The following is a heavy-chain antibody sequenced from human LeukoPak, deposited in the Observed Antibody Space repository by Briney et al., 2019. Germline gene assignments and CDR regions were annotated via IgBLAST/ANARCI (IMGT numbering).Heavy chain of an antibody. CDR1: GDSVSSNNAA. Sequence: SQTLSLTCDISGDSVSSNNAAWNWIRQSPSRGLEWLGRTYYRSKWYSDYAIFVKSRITVTADTSKNQFSLELRSVTPDDTAVYFCSRGRQRLHWFDPWGQGILVTVSS. V-gene: IGHV6-1*01. J-gene: IGHJ5*02. CDR2: TYYRSKWYS. D-gene: IGHD6-25*01. CDR3: SRGRQRLHWFDP.